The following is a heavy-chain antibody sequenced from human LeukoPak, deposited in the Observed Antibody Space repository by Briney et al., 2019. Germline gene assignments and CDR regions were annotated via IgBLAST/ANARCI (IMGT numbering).Heavy chain of an antibody. CDR1: GDTVSSNSAA. CDR2: TYYRSKWFN. V-gene: IGHV6-1*01. Sequence: SQTLSLTCAISGDTVSSNSAAWNWIRQSPSRGLEWLGRTYYRSKWFNDYAESVKSRITINSDTSKNQFSLQLNSVTPEDTAVYYCARDPFTSGWPRDWGQGTVVTVSS. D-gene: IGHD6-19*01. CDR3: ARDPFTSGWPRD. J-gene: IGHJ4*02.